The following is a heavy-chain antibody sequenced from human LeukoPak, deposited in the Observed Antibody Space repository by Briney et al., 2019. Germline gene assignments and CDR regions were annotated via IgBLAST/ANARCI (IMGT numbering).Heavy chain of an antibody. CDR1: GFTFDDYA. D-gene: IGHD1-26*01. CDR3: AKTNRGRYSAPFDS. J-gene: IGHJ4*02. CDR2: ISWNGVSV. Sequence: GRSLRLSCAASGFTFDDYAIHWVRKPPGKGLEWVSGISWNGVSVDYADSLKGRFTISRDNAKNSLYLQMNSLRAEDTALYYCAKTNRGRYSAPFDSWGQGTLVTVSS. V-gene: IGHV3-9*01.